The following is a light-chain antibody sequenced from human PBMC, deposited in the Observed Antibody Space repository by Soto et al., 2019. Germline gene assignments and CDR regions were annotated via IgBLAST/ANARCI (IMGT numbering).Light chain of an antibody. J-gene: IGKJ1*01. CDR1: QSVSSSY. CDR2: GTS. Sequence: EIVLTQSPGTPSLSPGERATLSCRASQSVSSSYLAWYQHKPGQAPRLLISGTSSRATGIPDRFSGSGAGTDFTLTISRLEPEDFAVYYCQQYGTTPWTFGQGTKVDIK. CDR3: QQYGTTPWT. V-gene: IGKV3-20*01.